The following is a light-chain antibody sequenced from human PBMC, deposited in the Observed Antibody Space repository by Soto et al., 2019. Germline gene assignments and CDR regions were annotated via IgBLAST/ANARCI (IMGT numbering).Light chain of an antibody. V-gene: IGKV3-20*01. J-gene: IGKJ2*01. Sequence: EIVLTQSPGTPSLSPGERATLSCRASQSISSSYLAWYQQKPGQAPRLLIYGASTRATGVPDRFSGSGSGTDFTLTFSRLEPEDFAVYYCQLYDNSLYTFGQGTKLEIK. CDR3: QLYDNSLYT. CDR2: GAS. CDR1: QSISSSY.